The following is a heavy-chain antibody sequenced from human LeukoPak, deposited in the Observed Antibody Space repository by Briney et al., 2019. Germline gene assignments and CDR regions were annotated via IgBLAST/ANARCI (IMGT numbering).Heavy chain of an antibody. V-gene: IGHV3-66*01. CDR2: IYSGGST. CDR3: ARDGSGSLDY. Sequence: PGGSLRLSCAASGFTFSSYGMHWVRQAPGKGLEWVSVIYSGGSTYYADSVKGRFTIPRDNSKNTLYLQMNSLRAEDTAVYYCARDGSGSLDYWGQGTLVTVSS. CDR1: GFTFSSYG. J-gene: IGHJ4*02. D-gene: IGHD1-26*01.